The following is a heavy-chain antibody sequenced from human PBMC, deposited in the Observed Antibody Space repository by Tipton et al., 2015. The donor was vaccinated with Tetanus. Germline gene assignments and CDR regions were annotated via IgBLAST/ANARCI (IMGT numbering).Heavy chain of an antibody. V-gene: IGHV3-9*01. CDR2: ISWNSRRV. D-gene: IGHD3-3*01. CDR1: GFTFDDHA. J-gene: IGHJ6*02. CDR3: AKVLEWYFYFYNGLDV. Sequence: SLRLSCEVSGFTFDDHAMHWVRQAPGKGLEWVSGISWNSRRVYYADSVKGRFIISRDNAGNSLHLQMNGLRADDTAVYYCAKVLEWYFYFYNGLDVWGQGTMVTVSS.